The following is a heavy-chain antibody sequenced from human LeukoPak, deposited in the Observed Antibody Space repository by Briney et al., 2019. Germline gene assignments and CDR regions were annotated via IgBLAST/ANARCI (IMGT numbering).Heavy chain of an antibody. D-gene: IGHD6-19*01. V-gene: IGHV3-30*02. Sequence: AGGSLRLCCAASGFTFSSYGMHWVRQAPGKGLEWVAFIRYDGSNKYYADSVKGRFTISRDNSKNTLYLQMNSLRAEDTAVYYCARVGAVAGTIDYWGQGTLVTVSS. CDR1: GFTFSSYG. CDR3: ARVGAVAGTIDY. CDR2: IRYDGSNK. J-gene: IGHJ4*02.